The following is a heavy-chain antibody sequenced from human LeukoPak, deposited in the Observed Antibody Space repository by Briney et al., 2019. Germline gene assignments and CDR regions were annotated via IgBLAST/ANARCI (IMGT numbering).Heavy chain of an antibody. Sequence: GGTLRLSCAASGFTFSSYAMHWVRQAPGKGLEWVAVISYDGSNKYYADSVKGRFTISRDNSKNTLYLQMNSLRAEDTAVYYCANRGYWGQGTLVTVSS. V-gene: IGHV3-30*04. CDR3: ANRGY. CDR1: GFTFSSYA. J-gene: IGHJ4*02. CDR2: ISYDGSNK.